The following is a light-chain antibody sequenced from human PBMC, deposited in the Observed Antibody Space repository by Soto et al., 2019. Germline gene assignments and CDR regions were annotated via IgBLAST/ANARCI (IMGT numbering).Light chain of an antibody. V-gene: IGKV3-11*01. CDR2: DAS. CDR1: QSVSSY. J-gene: IGKJ2*01. CDR3: QRRSNWPPLYT. Sequence: EIVLTQSPATLSLSPGERATLSCRASQSVSSYLAWYQQKPGQAPRLLIYDASNRATGIPARFSGSGSGTGFTLTIRSLDPEDFAVYYCQRRSNWPPLYTFGKGTKLEIK.